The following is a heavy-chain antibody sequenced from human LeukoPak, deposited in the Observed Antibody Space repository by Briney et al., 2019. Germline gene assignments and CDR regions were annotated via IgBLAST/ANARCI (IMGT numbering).Heavy chain of an antibody. J-gene: IGHJ5*02. V-gene: IGHV4-30-2*01. D-gene: IGHD2-2*01. CDR1: GGSISSGGYS. CDR2: IYHSGST. Sequence: PSETLSLTCAVSGGSISSGGYSWSWIRQPPGKGLEWIGYIYHSGSTHYNPSLKSRVTISVDRSKNQFSLKLSSVTAADTAVYYCARERSSTSSGSDPWGQETLVTVS. CDR3: ARERSSTSSGSDP.